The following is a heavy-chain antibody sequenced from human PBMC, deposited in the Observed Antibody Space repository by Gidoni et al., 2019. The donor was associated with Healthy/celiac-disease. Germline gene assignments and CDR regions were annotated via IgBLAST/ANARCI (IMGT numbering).Heavy chain of an antibody. D-gene: IGHD3-9*01. CDR2: INAGNGNT. V-gene: IGHV1-3*01. CDR1: GYTFTSYA. J-gene: IGHJ5*02. CDR3: ARALVDYDILTGYTPENWFDP. Sequence: QVQLVQSGAEVKKPGASVKVSCKASGYTFTSYAMHWVRQAPGQMLEWMGWINAGNGNTKYSQKFQGRVTITRDTSASTAYMELSSLRSEDTAVYYCARALVDYDILTGYTPENWFDPWGQGTLVTVSS.